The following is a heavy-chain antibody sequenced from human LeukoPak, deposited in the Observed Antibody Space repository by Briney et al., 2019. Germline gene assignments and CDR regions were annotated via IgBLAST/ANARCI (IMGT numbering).Heavy chain of an antibody. V-gene: IGHV4-59*01. CDR3: AGYGVATTWAQSFDI. CDR2: AHYTETT. D-gene: IGHD4-17*01. Sequence: SETLSLTCTVSDGSINNYYWNWIRQPPGKGLEWVGFAHYTETTNYNPYLQSRVTISIDTPKSQFSLRLSSVTAADTAVYFCAGYGVATTWAQSFDIWGQGTKVTVSS. CDR1: DGSINNYY. J-gene: IGHJ3*02.